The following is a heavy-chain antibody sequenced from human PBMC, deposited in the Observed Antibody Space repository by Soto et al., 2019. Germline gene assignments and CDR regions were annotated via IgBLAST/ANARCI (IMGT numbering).Heavy chain of an antibody. CDR2: INPSGGST. J-gene: IGHJ3*02. CDR3: ARALSGRYLRGGAFYI. Sequence: QVQLVQSGAEVKKPGASVKVSCKASGYTFTSYYMHWLRQAPGQGLEWMGIINPSGGSTSYAQKLQGLVTITRETATSTVYMELSRLRSGETAVYYCARALSGRYLRGGAFYIWGKGPMVTVSS. D-gene: IGHD1-26*01. V-gene: IGHV1-46*01. CDR1: GYTFTSYY.